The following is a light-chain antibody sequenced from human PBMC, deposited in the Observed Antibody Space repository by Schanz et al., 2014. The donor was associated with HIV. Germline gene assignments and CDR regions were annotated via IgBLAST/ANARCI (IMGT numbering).Light chain of an antibody. CDR2: DVS. CDR1: SSDVVGYNY. J-gene: IGLJ1*01. CDR3: SSYTSSSTFYV. Sequence: QSALTQPASVSGSPGQSITISCTGVSSDVVGYNYVSWYQQHPGKAPKLMIYDVSNRPSGVSNRFSGSKSGNTASLTISGLQAEDEADYYCSSYTSSSTFYVFGTGTKLTVL. V-gene: IGLV2-14*03.